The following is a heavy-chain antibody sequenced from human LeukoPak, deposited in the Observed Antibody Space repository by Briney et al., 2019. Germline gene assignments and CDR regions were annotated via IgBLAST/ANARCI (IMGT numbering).Heavy chain of an antibody. CDR3: AKGPLIEVAGTTWDY. V-gene: IGHV3-23*01. Sequence: PGGSLRLSCAASGFTFGSYGMHWVRQFPGKGLEWVSAISGSGGSTYYADSVKGRFTISRDNSKNTLHLQMNSLRAEDTAVYYCAKGPLIEVAGTTWDYWGQGTLVTVSS. CDR2: ISGSGGST. D-gene: IGHD6-19*01. J-gene: IGHJ4*02. CDR1: GFTFGSYG.